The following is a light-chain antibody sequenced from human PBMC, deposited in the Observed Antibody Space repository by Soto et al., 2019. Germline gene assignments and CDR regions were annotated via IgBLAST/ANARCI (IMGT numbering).Light chain of an antibody. CDR1: QDISNY. CDR2: DAS. J-gene: IGKJ3*01. CDR3: QQYDNLPPYS. V-gene: IGKV1-33*01. Sequence: DIQMTQSPSSLSASVGDRVTITCQASQDISNYLNWYQQKPGKAPKLLVYDASNLETGVPSRFSGSGSRTDFTLTISSLPPEDIATYYCQQYDNLPPYSFGPGPKVDIK.